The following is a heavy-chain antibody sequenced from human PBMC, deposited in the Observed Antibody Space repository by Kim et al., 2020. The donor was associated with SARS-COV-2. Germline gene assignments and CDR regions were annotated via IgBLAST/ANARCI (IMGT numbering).Heavy chain of an antibody. CDR3: VTAERGCVWGY. CDR2: ISYYGNNI. D-gene: IGHD3-16*01. CDR1: GFMFSAYR. Sequence: GGSLRLSCVASGFMFSAYRMDWVRQAPGKGPEWVSSISYYGNNIYYADSVKGRFTISRDNAKNSVYLQMNSLRPEDTAVYYCVTAERGCVWGYGDQGPGVIVSA. V-gene: IGHV3-21*01. J-gene: IGHJ1*01.